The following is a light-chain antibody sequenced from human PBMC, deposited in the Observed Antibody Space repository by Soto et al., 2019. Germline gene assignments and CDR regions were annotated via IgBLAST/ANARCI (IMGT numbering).Light chain of an antibody. Sequence: DIQMTQSPLSLSASVGDRVTITCRASQGIGNDLGWYQQKPGKVPTRLIYSASSLQSGAPSRFSGSGSGTEFTLTISSLQPEDFARYYCLQHNSYPLTFGGGTKVEIK. CDR2: SAS. V-gene: IGKV1-17*01. J-gene: IGKJ4*01. CDR1: QGIGND. CDR3: LQHNSYPLT.